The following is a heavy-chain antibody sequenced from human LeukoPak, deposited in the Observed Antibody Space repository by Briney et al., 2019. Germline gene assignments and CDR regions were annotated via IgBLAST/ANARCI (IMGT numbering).Heavy chain of an antibody. V-gene: IGHV1-46*01. CDR1: GYTFTSYY. Sequence: GASVKVSCKASGYTFTSYYMHWVRQAPGQGLEWMGRINPSGGSTSYAQKFQGRVTMTRDTSTSTVYMELSSLRSEDTAVYYCARGGEALWFGELNWFDPWGQGTLVTVSS. D-gene: IGHD3-10*01. J-gene: IGHJ5*02. CDR3: ARGGEALWFGELNWFDP. CDR2: INPSGGST.